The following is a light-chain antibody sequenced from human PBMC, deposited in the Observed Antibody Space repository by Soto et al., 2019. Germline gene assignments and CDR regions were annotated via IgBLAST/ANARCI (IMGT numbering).Light chain of an antibody. CDR3: QQYYNTPYT. CDR2: GAS. V-gene: IGKV3-20*01. Sequence: EIVLTQSPGTLSLSPGERATLSCRASQSVSDSSLAWYHQKPGQAPRLLIYGASRRATGIPDTFSGSGSGTDFTLTISRLEPEDVAVYYCQQYYNTPYTFGQGTKLEIK. CDR1: QSVSDSS. J-gene: IGKJ2*01.